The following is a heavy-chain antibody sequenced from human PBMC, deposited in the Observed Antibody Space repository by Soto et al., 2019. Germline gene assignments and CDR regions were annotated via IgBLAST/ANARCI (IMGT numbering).Heavy chain of an antibody. D-gene: IGHD2-15*01. J-gene: IGHJ3*02. CDR1: GFTVSSNY. CDR3: AGSGYYSGGSCWDHDAFDI. V-gene: IGHV3-53*04. CDR2: IYSGGST. Sequence: PGGSLRLSCAPSGFTVSSNYMSWFREAPGKGLEWVSVIYSGGSTYYADSVKGRFTISRHNSKNTLYLQMNSLRAEDTAVYYCAGSGYYSGGSCWDHDAFDIWGQGTMVTVSS.